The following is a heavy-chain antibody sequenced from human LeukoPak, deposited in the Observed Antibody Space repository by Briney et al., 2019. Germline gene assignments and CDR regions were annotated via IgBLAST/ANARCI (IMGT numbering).Heavy chain of an antibody. CDR3: TRIKWDLTYFDY. V-gene: IGHV3-74*01. J-gene: IGHJ4*02. Sequence: GGSLRLSCAASGFTLNNYWMQWVRQAPGKGLVWVSRINVDGSSISYADSVKGRFTISRDNARNTLYLQMNSLRAEDTAVYYCTRIKWDLTYFDYWGQGTLVTASS. D-gene: IGHD1-26*01. CDR2: INVDGSSI. CDR1: GFTLNNYW.